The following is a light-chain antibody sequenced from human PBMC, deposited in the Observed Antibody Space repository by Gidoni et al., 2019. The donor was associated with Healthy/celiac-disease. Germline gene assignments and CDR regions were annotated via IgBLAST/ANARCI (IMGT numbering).Light chain of an antibody. CDR1: SSNIRAGYD. V-gene: IGLV1-40*01. CDR3: QSYDSSLSGSGV. Sequence: SVLTQPPSVSGAPRQRVTISCTGSSSNIRAGYDVPWYQQLPGTAPKLLTYGNSNRPSGVPDRFSGSKSGTSASLGITGLQAEDEADYYCQSYDSSLSGSGVFGGGTKLTVL. J-gene: IGLJ2*01. CDR2: GNS.